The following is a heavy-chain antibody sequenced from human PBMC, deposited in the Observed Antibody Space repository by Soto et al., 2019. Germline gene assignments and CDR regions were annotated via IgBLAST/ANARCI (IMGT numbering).Heavy chain of an antibody. D-gene: IGHD1-26*01. V-gene: IGHV1-8*01. CDR1: GYTFTSYD. CDR2: MNPNSANT. J-gene: IGHJ4*02. CDR3: AREKVGANDY. Sequence: QVQLVQSGAEVKKPGASVKVSCKASGYTFTSYDINWVRQATGQGLEWRGWMNPNSANTGYAQKFXGXAXRXRKTAITTAYMELSSLRSEDTAVYYGAREKVGANDYWGQGTLVTVSS.